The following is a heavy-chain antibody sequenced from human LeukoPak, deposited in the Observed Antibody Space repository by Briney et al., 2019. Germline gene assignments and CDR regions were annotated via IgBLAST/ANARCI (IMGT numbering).Heavy chain of an antibody. CDR1: GYSFTSYW. CDR2: IYPGDSDT. V-gene: IGHV5-51*01. CDR3: ARISNPDGLEPSYYYYYMDV. D-gene: IGHD1-1*01. J-gene: IGHJ6*03. Sequence: GESLKISCKGSGYSFTSYWIGWVRQMPGKGLEWMGIIYPGDSDTRYSPSFQGQVTISADKSISTAYLQWSSLKASDTAMYYCARISNPDGLEPSYYYYYMDVWGKGTTVTVSS.